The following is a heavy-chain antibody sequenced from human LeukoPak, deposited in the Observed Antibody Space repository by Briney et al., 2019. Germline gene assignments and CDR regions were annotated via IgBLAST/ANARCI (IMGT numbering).Heavy chain of an antibody. V-gene: IGHV3-21*01. CDR1: GFTFSSYS. Sequence: PGGSLRLSCAASGFTFSSYSMNWVRQAPGKGLEWVSSISSSSNYIYHADSVKGRFTISRDNAKNSLYLQMNSLRAEDTAVYYCARAVAGIRDAFDIWGQGTMVTVSS. D-gene: IGHD6-19*01. CDR2: ISSSSNYI. CDR3: ARAVAGIRDAFDI. J-gene: IGHJ3*02.